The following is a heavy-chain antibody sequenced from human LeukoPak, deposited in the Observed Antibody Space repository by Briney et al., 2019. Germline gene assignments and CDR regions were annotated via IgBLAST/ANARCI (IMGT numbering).Heavy chain of an antibody. V-gene: IGHV3-23*01. CDR1: GFPFSNYA. Sequence: GGSLRLSCAASGFPFSNYAMNWVRQAPGKRLEWVSAMSGSGGSTHYADSVKGRFTISRDNSKNTLFLQMNSLRAEDTAVYYCAKDIYDSSGYYFDYWGQGTLVTVSS. CDR3: AKDIYDSSGYYFDY. CDR2: MSGSGGST. D-gene: IGHD3-22*01. J-gene: IGHJ4*02.